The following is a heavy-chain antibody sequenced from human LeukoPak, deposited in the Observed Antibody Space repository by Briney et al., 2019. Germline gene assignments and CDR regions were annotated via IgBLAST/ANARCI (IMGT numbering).Heavy chain of an antibody. CDR1: GFTFSSYA. D-gene: IGHD6-6*01. Sequence: GGSLRLSCAASGFTFSSYAMSWVRRAPGKGLEWVSSISSSSSYIYYADSVKGRFTISRDNAKNSLYLQMNSLRAEDTAVYYCAKYSSSSSAFDIWGQGTMVTVSS. CDR2: ISSSSSYI. V-gene: IGHV3-21*04. CDR3: AKYSSSSSAFDI. J-gene: IGHJ3*02.